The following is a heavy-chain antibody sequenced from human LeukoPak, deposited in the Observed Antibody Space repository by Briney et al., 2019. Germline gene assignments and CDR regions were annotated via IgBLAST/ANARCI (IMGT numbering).Heavy chain of an antibody. CDR1: GYTFTSYD. Sequence: VASVKVSCKASGYTFTSYDINWVRQATGQGLEWMGWMNPITGNTDYAQKFPGRVTFSKNTSISKAYMELSSLRSEDTAVYYCARKRYSSASNDYDMDVWGRGTTVTVSS. J-gene: IGHJ6*04. D-gene: IGHD6-6*01. CDR3: ARKRYSSASNDYDMDV. CDR2: MNPITGNT. V-gene: IGHV1-8*03.